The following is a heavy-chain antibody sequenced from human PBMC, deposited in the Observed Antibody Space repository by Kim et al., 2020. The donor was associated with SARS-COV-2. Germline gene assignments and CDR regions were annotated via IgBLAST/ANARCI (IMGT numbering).Heavy chain of an antibody. V-gene: IGHV1-24*01. J-gene: IGHJ5*02. CDR1: GYTFTNFY. Sequence: ASVKVSCKVSGYTFTNFYMHWVRQAPGKGLEWMGVFNPRDGETSYAQKFQGRVTMTGDTSTDTAYMELSSLRSEDTAVYYCATIQSYRGWFDPWGQGTLVTVSS. CDR3: ATIQSYRGWFDP. D-gene: IGHD1-26*01. CDR2: FNPRDGET.